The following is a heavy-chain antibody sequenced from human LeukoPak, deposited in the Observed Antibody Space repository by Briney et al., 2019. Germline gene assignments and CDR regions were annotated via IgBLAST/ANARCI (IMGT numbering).Heavy chain of an antibody. CDR3: ARRRRRYFDWLEGDYYYYYMDV. V-gene: IGHV4-34*01. CDR1: GGSFSGYY. J-gene: IGHJ6*03. Sequence: SETLSLTCAVYGGSFSGYYWSWIRQPPGKGLEWIGEINHSGSTNYNPSLKSRVTISVDTSKNQFSLKLSSVTAADTAVYYCARRRRRYFDWLEGDYYYYYMDVWGKGTTVTISS. CDR2: INHSGST. D-gene: IGHD3-9*01.